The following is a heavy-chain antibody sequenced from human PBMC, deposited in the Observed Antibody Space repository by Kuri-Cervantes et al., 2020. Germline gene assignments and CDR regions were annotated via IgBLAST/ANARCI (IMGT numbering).Heavy chain of an antibody. CDR2: IYSGGST. Sequence: ETLSLTCAASGFTVSSNYMSWVRQAPGKGLEWVSVIYSGGSTYYADSVKGRFTISRDNSKNSLYLQMNSLRTEDTALYYCAKDIRSVVVVGYGMDVWGQGTTVTVSS. J-gene: IGHJ6*02. D-gene: IGHD2-15*01. CDR1: GFTVSSNY. CDR3: AKDIRSVVVVGYGMDV. V-gene: IGHV3-53*05.